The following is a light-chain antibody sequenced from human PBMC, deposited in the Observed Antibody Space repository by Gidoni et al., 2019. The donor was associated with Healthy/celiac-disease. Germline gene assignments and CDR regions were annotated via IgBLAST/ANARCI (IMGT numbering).Light chain of an antibody. J-gene: IGKJ1*01. CDR1: QSVRSY. CDR2: DAS. V-gene: IGKV3-11*01. CDR3: QQRSNWPT. Sequence: EIVLTQSPATLSLSPGERATLSCRASQSVRSYLAWYQQKPGQAPRLPIYDASNRATGIPARFSGSGSGTDFTLTISSLEPEDFAVYYCQQRSNWPTFGQGTKVEIK.